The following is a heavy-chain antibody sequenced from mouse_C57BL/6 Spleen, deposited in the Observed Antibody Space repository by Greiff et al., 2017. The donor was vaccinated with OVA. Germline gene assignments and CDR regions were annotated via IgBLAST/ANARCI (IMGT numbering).Heavy chain of an antibody. CDR3: ARSDYGSSYRYFDV. V-gene: IGHV1-42*01. J-gene: IGHJ1*03. D-gene: IGHD1-1*01. Sequence: VQLQQSGPELVKPGASVKISCKASGYSFTGYYMNWVKQSPEKSLEWIGEINPSTGGTTYNQKFKAKATLTVDKSSSTAYMQLKSLTSEDSAVYYGARSDYGSSYRYFDVWGTGTTVTVSS. CDR1: GYSFTGYY. CDR2: INPSTGGT.